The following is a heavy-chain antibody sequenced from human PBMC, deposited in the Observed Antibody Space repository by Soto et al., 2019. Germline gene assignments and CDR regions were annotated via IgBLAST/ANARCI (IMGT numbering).Heavy chain of an antibody. CDR2: IYYTGST. Sequence: QVQLQESGPGVVKPSQTLSLTCTVSGGSFSSGDYYWSWVRQPPGKVLEWIGYIYYTGSTFNNPSLKSRVSISIDTSKNQFSLKLSSVTAADTAVYYCARIHFGDEPSYYYYGMDVWGQGTTVTVSS. CDR3: ARIHFGDEPSYYYYGMDV. D-gene: IGHD4-17*01. CDR1: GGSFSSGDYY. J-gene: IGHJ6*02. V-gene: IGHV4-30-4*01.